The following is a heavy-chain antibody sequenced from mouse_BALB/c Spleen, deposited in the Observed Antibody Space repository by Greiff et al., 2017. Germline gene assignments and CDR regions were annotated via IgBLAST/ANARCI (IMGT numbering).Heavy chain of an antibody. D-gene: IGHD2-10*02. CDR2: IWGDGST. CDR1: GFSLTGYG. CDR3: ARDPYGNLLPLYAMDY. J-gene: IGHJ4*01. Sequence: QVQLKQSGPGLVAPSQSLSITCTVSGFSLTGYGVNWVRQPPGKGLEWLGMIWGDGSTDYNSALKSRLSISKDNSKSQVFLKMNSLQTDDTARYYCARDPYGNLLPLYAMDYWGQGTSVTVSS. V-gene: IGHV2-6-7*01.